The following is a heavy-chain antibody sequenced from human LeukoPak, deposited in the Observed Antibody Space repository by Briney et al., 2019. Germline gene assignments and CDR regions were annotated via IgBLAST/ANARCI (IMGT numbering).Heavy chain of an antibody. Sequence: ASVKVSCKASGYTFTGYYMHWVRQAPGQGLEWMGRINPNSGGTNYAQKFQGRVTMTRDTSISTAYMELSRLRSDDTAVYYCARWGLGCSSTSCLDAFDIWGQGTMVTVSS. V-gene: IGHV1-2*06. CDR1: GYTFTGYY. CDR3: ARWGLGCSSTSCLDAFDI. J-gene: IGHJ3*02. D-gene: IGHD2-2*01. CDR2: INPNSGGT.